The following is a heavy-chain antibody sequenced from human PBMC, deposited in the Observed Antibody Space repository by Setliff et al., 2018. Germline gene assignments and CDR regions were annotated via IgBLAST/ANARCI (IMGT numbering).Heavy chain of an antibody. V-gene: IGHV3-30*02. CDR1: GFTFSSYA. Sequence: PGGSLRLSCAASGFTFSSYAMSWVRQAPGKGLEWVAFIRYDGSNKYYADSVKGRFTISRDNSKNTLYLQMNSLRAEDTAVYYCAKDLYSSSWNYYYYGMDVWGQGTTVTVSS. D-gene: IGHD6-13*01. CDR3: AKDLYSSSWNYYYYGMDV. J-gene: IGHJ6*02. CDR2: IRYDGSNK.